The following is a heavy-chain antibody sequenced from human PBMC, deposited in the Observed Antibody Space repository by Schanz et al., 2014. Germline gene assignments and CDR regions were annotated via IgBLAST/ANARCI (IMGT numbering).Heavy chain of an antibody. J-gene: IGHJ4*02. CDR3: AKIERNED. V-gene: IGHV3-23*04. Sequence: EVQLVQSGGGLVQPGGSLRLSCAASGFTFSSHWMHWVRQDPGKGLEWVLTIGTSGGTNYAESVKGRFTISRDNSKNTLYLQMNSLRAEDTAVYFCAKIERNEDWGQGTLVTVSS. CDR1: GFTFSSHW. D-gene: IGHD1-1*01. CDR2: IGTSGGT.